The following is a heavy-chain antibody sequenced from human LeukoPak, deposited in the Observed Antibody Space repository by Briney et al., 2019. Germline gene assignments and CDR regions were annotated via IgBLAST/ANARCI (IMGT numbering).Heavy chain of an antibody. CDR1: GGTFSSYA. Sequence: GASVKVSCKASGGTFSSYAISWVRQAPGQGLEWMGRIIPILGIANYAQKFQGRVTITADKSTSTGYMELSSLRSEDTAVYYCARDIAAPDASHFDYWGQGTLVTVSS. V-gene: IGHV1-69*04. CDR3: ARDIAAPDASHFDY. CDR2: IIPILGIA. D-gene: IGHD6-6*01. J-gene: IGHJ4*02.